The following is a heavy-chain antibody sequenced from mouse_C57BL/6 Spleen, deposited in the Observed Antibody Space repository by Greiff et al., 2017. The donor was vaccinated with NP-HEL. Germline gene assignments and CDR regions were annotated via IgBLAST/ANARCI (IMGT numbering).Heavy chain of an antibody. CDR3: ARDGAGSSYFYAMDY. D-gene: IGHD1-1*01. V-gene: IGHV5-4*01. J-gene: IGHJ4*01. CDR2: ISDGGSYT. CDR1: GFTFSSYA. Sequence: EVQLVESGGGLVKPGGSLKLSCAASGFTFSSYAMSWVRQTPEKRLEWVATISDGGSYTYYPDNVKGRFTISRDNAKNNLYLQMSHLKSEDTARYYCARDGAGSSYFYAMDYWGKGTSVTVSS.